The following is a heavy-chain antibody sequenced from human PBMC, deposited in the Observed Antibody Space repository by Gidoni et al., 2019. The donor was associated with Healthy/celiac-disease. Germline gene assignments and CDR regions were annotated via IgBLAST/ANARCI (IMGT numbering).Heavy chain of an antibody. J-gene: IGHJ4*02. D-gene: IGHD6-6*01. CDR3: ARGPLWYSSSSELDY. Sequence: KGRFTISRDNAKNSLYLQMNSLRAEDTAVYYCARGPLWYSSSSELDYWGQGTLVTVSS. V-gene: IGHV3-48*01.